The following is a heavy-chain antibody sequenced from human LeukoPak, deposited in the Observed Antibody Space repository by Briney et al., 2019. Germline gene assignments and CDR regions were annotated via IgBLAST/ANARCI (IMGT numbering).Heavy chain of an antibody. Sequence: PSETLSLTCAVYGGSISGYYWSWIRQPPGKGLEWIGYIYYSGSTNYNPSLKSRVTISVDTSKNQFSLKLSSVTAADTAVYYCASLNYHGSGSPFDYWGQGMLVTVSS. CDR1: GGSISGYY. CDR2: IYYSGST. V-gene: IGHV4-59*01. CDR3: ASLNYHGSGSPFDY. D-gene: IGHD3-10*01. J-gene: IGHJ4*02.